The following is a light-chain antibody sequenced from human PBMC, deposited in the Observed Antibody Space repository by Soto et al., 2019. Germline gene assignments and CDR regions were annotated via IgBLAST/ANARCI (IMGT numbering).Light chain of an antibody. Sequence: DIQMTQSPSTLSASVGDRVTITCRASQSISSWLAWYKQKPGKAPKLLVYKASSLEIGVQSRFSGSGSGTEFTLTISSLQPDDFATYYCQQYHSYPYTFGQRTTLEIK. V-gene: IGKV1-5*03. J-gene: IGKJ2*01. CDR2: KAS. CDR1: QSISSW. CDR3: QQYHSYPYT.